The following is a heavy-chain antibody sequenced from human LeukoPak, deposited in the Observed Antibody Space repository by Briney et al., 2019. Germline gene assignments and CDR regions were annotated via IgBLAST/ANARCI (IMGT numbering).Heavy chain of an antibody. V-gene: IGHV3-21*01. CDR2: ISGSSSYI. CDR1: GFTFSSYS. CDR3: ASSSSSSWYSP. Sequence: PGGSLRLSCAASGFTFSSYSMNWVRQAPGKGLEWVSSISGSSSYIYYADSVKGRFTISRDDAKNSLYLQMTSLRAEDTAVYYCASSSSSSWYSPWGQGTLVTVSS. D-gene: IGHD6-13*01. J-gene: IGHJ5*02.